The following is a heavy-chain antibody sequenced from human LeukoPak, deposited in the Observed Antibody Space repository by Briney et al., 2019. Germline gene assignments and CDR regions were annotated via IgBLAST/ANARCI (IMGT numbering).Heavy chain of an antibody. Sequence: GGSLRLSCAASGFTFSSYSMNWVRQAPGKGLEWVSYISSSSSTIYYADSVKGRFTISRDNAKNSLYLQMNSLRAEDTAVYYCARGVWFGESKGTLFFDYWGQGTLVTVSS. CDR3: ARGVWFGESKGTLFFDY. CDR1: GFTFSSYS. D-gene: IGHD3-10*01. V-gene: IGHV3-48*04. J-gene: IGHJ4*02. CDR2: ISSSSSTI.